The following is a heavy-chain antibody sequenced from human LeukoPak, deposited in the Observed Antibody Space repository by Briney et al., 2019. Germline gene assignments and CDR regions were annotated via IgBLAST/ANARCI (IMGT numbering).Heavy chain of an antibody. J-gene: IGHJ4*02. CDR3: ARASGSYYTYYFDY. CDR1: GGSISSGGYS. V-gene: IGHV4-30-2*01. Sequence: SETLSLTCAVSGGSISSGGYSWSWIRQPPGKGLEWIGYIYHSGSTYYNPSLKSRVTISVDRSKNQFSPKLSSVTAADTAVYYCARASGSYYTYYFDYWGQGTLVTVSS. CDR2: IYHSGST. D-gene: IGHD3-10*01.